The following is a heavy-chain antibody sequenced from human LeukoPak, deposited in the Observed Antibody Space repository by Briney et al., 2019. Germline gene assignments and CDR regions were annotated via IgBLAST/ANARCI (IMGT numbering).Heavy chain of an antibody. D-gene: IGHD3-3*01. CDR3: ARDRILIGIWSGYRGFDP. V-gene: IGHV4-38-2*02. Sequence: SETLSLTCTVSGYSISSGYYWGWIRQPPGKGLEWIGSIYHRGSTYYNPSLKSRVTISVDTSKNQFSLKLSSVTAADTAVYYCARDRILIGIWSGYRGFDPWGQGTLVTVSS. CDR1: GYSISSGYY. CDR2: IYHRGST. J-gene: IGHJ5*02.